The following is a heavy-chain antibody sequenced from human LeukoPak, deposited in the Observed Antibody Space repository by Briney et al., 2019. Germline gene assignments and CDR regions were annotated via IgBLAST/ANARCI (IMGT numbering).Heavy chain of an antibody. V-gene: IGHV4-39*07. CDR3: AREGDKYANWFDT. D-gene: IGHD2-8*01. CDR2: IYYSGSS. CDR1: GDSISSSTYY. J-gene: IGHJ5*02. Sequence: SETLSLTCTVSGDSISSSTYYWGWIRQPPGKGLEWIGIIYYSGSSYYNPSLKSRVTISVDTSKNQFSLKLSSVTAADTAVFYCAREGDKYANWFDTWGQGTLVTVSS.